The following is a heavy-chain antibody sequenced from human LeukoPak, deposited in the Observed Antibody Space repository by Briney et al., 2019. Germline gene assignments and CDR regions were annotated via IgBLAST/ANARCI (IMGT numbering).Heavy chain of an antibody. V-gene: IGHV5-51*01. J-gene: IGHJ5*02. CDR3: ARDPPFSWNYEVSGFDP. CDR1: GYSFTSYW. D-gene: IGHD1-7*01. CDR2: IYPGDSDT. Sequence: GESLKISCKGSGYSFTSYWIGWVRQMPGKGLEWMGIIYPGDSDTRYSPSFQGQVTISADKSISTAYLQWSSLKASDTAMYYCARDPPFSWNYEVSGFDPWGQGTLVTVSS.